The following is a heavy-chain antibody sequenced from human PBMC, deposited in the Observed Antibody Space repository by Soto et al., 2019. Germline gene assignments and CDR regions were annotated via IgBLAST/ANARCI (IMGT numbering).Heavy chain of an antibody. D-gene: IGHD5-18*01. CDR1: GFTFCSYG. CDR2: ISYDGSNK. V-gene: IGHV3-30*18. Sequence: QVQLVESGGGVVQPGRSLRLSCAASGFTFCSYGMHWVRQAPGKGLEWVAVISYDGSNKYYADSVKGRFTISRDNSKNTLYLQMNSLRVEDTAVYYCANAYLDGYCYGLDRNNDAFDIWGQGTMVSVSS. J-gene: IGHJ3*02. CDR3: ANAYLDGYCYGLDRNNDAFDI.